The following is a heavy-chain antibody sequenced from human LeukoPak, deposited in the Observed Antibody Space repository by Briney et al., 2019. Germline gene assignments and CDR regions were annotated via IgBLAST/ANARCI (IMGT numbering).Heavy chain of an antibody. CDR2: IYYSGST. V-gene: IGHV4-30-4*01. J-gene: IGHJ1*01. Sequence: SETLSLTCTVSGGSISSGDYYWSWIRQPPGKGLEWIGYIYYSGSTYYNPSLKSRVTISVDTSKNQFSLKLSSVTAADTAVYYCARVPYCGGDCYPPYFQHWGQGTLVTVSS. D-gene: IGHD2-21*02. CDR1: GGSISSGDYY. CDR3: ARVPYCGGDCYPPYFQH.